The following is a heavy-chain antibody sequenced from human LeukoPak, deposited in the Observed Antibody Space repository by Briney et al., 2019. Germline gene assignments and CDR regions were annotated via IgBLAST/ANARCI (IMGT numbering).Heavy chain of an antibody. V-gene: IGHV4-34*01. CDR2: TNHSGST. Sequence: SETLSLTCAVYGGSFSGYYWSWIRQPPGKGLEWIGETNHSGSTNYNPSLKSRVTISVDTSKNQFSLKLSSVTAADTAVYYCARGEAALFAFDIWGQGTMVTVSS. J-gene: IGHJ3*02. CDR3: ARGEAALFAFDI. CDR1: GGSFSGYY. D-gene: IGHD6-6*01.